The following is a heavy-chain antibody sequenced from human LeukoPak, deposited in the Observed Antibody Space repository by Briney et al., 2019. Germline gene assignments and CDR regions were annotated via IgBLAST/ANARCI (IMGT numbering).Heavy chain of an antibody. CDR3: AKDLTRLGSSLEWLLFDY. Sequence: PGGSLRLSCAASGFTFSSYAMSWVRQAPGRGLEWVSAISGSGGSTYYADSVKGRFTISRDNSKNTLYPQMNSLRAEDTAVYYCAKDLTRLGSSLEWLLFDYWGQGTLVTVSS. CDR2: ISGSGGST. V-gene: IGHV3-23*01. CDR1: GFTFSSYA. D-gene: IGHD3-3*01. J-gene: IGHJ4*02.